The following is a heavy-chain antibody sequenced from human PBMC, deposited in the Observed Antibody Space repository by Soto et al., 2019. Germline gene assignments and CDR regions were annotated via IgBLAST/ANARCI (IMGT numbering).Heavy chain of an antibody. D-gene: IGHD5-12*01. CDR3: AKSRIVATINFVYYGMDV. V-gene: IGHV3-30*18. CDR2: ISHDSSIK. J-gene: IGHJ6*02. CDR1: GFSFSIYG. Sequence: PVGSLRLSCAASGFSFSIYGMHWVRQAPGKGLEWVALISHDSSIKYYGESVKGRFTISRDNSKNTLSLQMNSLRVEDTAVYYCAKSRIVATINFVYYGMDVWGQGTTGTVS.